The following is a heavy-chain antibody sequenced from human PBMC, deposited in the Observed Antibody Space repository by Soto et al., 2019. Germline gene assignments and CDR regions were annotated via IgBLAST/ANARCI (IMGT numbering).Heavy chain of an antibody. J-gene: IGHJ6*03. CDR3: ARGGATEPTLPGFGEFFMDV. CDR2: SNPNSGGV. V-gene: IGHV1-2*04. CDR1: GYTFTDFY. Sequence: QVQLVQSGAEVKKPGASVRLSCKASGYTFTDFYIHWVRQAPGQGLEWMGWSNPNSGGVNYAEKLHGWVTLTRDTSVSTAYMDLRRLKSEDTAVYYCARGGATEPTLPGFGEFFMDVWGKGTSVTVS. D-gene: IGHD3-10*01.